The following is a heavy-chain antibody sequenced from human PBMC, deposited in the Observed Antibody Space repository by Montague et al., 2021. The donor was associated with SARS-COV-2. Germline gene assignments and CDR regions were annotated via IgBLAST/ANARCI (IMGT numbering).Heavy chain of an antibody. CDR1: GDSVSNNSAA. J-gene: IGHJ6*02. CDR3: ASGRMVPYSSSWTTLYYYYGMDV. V-gene: IGHV6-1*01. CDR2: TYYRSKWYN. Sequence: CAISGDSVSNNSAAWNWIRQSPSRGLEWLGRTYYRSKWYNDYAVSVKSRITINPDTSKNQFSLQLNSVTPEDTAVYYCASGRMVPYSSSWTTLYYYYGMDVWGQGTTVTASS. D-gene: IGHD6-13*01.